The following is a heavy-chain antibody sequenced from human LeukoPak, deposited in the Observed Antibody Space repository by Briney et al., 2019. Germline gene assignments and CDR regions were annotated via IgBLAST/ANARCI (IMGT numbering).Heavy chain of an antibody. CDR1: GFSFSNNY. J-gene: IGHJ4*02. CDR3: ARHGLAAARYYFDY. V-gene: IGHV3-53*01. Sequence: GGSLRLSCAASGFSFSNNYMSWVRQAPGKGLEWVSVIYSGGSTYYSDSVRGRFTISTDSSKNTLYLQMNSLGTEDTAVYYCARHGLAAARYYFDYWGQGSLVSVSS. CDR2: IYSGGST. D-gene: IGHD6-13*01.